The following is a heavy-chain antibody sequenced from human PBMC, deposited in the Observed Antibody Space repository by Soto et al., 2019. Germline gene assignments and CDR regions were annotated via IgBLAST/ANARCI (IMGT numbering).Heavy chain of an antibody. Sequence: EVQLVESGGGLVKPGGSLRLSCAASGFTFSNYIMNWVRQTPGKGLEWVSSISSSSSYIYYTDSVKGRFTISRDNAKNSLYLQVSSLRAEDTAVYYCARGPGYCSRTSCYLYFDCWGQGTLVTVSS. J-gene: IGHJ4*02. CDR2: ISSSSSYI. D-gene: IGHD2-2*01. CDR1: GFTFSNYI. V-gene: IGHV3-21*01. CDR3: ARGPGYCSRTSCYLYFDC.